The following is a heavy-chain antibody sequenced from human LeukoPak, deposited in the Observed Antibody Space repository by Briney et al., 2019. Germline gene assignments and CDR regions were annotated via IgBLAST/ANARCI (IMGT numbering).Heavy chain of an antibody. CDR3: TTGTCSGGSCSSSY. CDR2: INSDGSST. D-gene: IGHD2-15*01. Sequence: GGSLRLSCAASGFTLSSYWMHWVRQAPGKGLVWVSRINSDGSSTSYADSVKGRFTISRDNAKNTLYLQMNSLRAEDTAMYYCTTGTCSGGSCSSSYWGQGTLVTVSS. V-gene: IGHV3-74*01. J-gene: IGHJ4*02. CDR1: GFTLSSYW.